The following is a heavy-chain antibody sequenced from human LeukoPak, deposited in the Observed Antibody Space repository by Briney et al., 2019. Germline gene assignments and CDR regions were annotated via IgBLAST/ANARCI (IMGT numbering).Heavy chain of an antibody. CDR2: IYPSDSGT. CDR3: ARRGYTWNGPDY. Sequence: GESLKISCKGSGYSFTSYWIGWVRQMPGEGLEWMGIIYPSDSGTTYSPSFQGQVTISADKSISTPYLQWSSLKASDTAVYYCARRGYTWNGPDYWGQGTLVTVSS. V-gene: IGHV5-51*01. CDR1: GYSFTSYW. D-gene: IGHD1-1*01. J-gene: IGHJ4*02.